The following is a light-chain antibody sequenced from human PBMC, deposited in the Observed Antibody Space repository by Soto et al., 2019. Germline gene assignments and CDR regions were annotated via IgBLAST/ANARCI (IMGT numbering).Light chain of an antibody. V-gene: IGLV2-14*03. J-gene: IGLJ1*01. CDR3: CSLTTSNTYV. CDR1: SSDIGHYDY. CDR2: HVT. Sequence: QSALTQPASVSGSPGQSITISCTGTSSDIGHYDYVSWYQQHPGKAPKLMIYHVTYRPAGVSNRYSCSKSGNSASLTISGLQADDEADYYCCSLTTSNTYVFGGGTKVTVL.